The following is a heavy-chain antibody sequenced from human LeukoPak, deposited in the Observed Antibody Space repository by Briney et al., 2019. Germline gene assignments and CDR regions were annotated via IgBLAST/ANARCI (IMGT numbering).Heavy chain of an antibody. D-gene: IGHD3-10*01. V-gene: IGHV4-30-2*01. CDR2: IYHSGST. CDR1: GGSISSGGYY. CDR3: ARDTPPGSYTYYYYGMDV. J-gene: IGHJ6*02. Sequence: NSSETLSLTCTVSGGSISSGGYYWSWIRQPPGKGLEWIGYIYHSGSTYYNPSLKSRVTISVDRSKNQFSLKLSSVTAADTAVYYCARDTPPGSYTYYYYGMDVWGQGTTVTVSS.